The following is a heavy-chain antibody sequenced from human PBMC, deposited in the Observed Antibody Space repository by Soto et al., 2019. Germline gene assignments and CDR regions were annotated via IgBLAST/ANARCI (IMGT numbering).Heavy chain of an antibody. Sequence: PSETLSLTCAVYGGSFSGYYWSWIRQPPGKGLEWIGEINHSGSTNYNPSLKSRVTISVDTSKNQFSLKLSSVTAADTAVYYCARGARARPSYYFDYRGQGTLVTVSS. D-gene: IGHD6-6*01. J-gene: IGHJ4*02. V-gene: IGHV4-34*01. CDR1: GGSFSGYY. CDR3: ARGARARPSYYFDY. CDR2: INHSGST.